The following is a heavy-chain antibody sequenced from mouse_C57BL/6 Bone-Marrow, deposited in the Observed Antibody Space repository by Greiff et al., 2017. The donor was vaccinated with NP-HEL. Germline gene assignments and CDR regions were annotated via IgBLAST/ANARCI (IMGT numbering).Heavy chain of an antibody. J-gene: IGHJ3*01. V-gene: IGHV3-6*01. CDR1: GYSITSGYY. Sequence: EVKLQESGPGLVKPSQSLSLTCSVTGYSITSGYYWNWIRQFPGNKLEWMGYISYDGSNNYNPSLKNRISITRDTSKNQFFLKLNSVTTEDTATYYCGRVGVYDGYSFAYWGQGTLVTVSA. D-gene: IGHD2-3*01. CDR2: ISYDGSN. CDR3: GRVGVYDGYSFAY.